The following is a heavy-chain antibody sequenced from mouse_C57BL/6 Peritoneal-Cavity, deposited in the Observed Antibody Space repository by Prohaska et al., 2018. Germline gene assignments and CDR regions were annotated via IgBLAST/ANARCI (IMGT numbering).Heavy chain of an antibody. CDR2: INSEGSEI. J-gene: IGHJ1*03. CDR1: GFTFSGFW. D-gene: IGHD2-1*01. CDR3: MRYGNYWYFDV. V-gene: IGHV11-2*01. Sequence: EVQLLETGGGLVQPGGSRGLSCEGSGFTFSGFWMSWVRQTPGKKVELKGEINSEGSEIKEERSIKERCTILRDNDKSHLYLQMSNVRSEDTATYFCMRYGNYWYFDVWGTGTTVTVSS.